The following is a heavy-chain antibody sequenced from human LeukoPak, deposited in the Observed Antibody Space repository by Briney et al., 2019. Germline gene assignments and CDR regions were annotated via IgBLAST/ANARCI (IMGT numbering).Heavy chain of an antibody. CDR2: IYYSGTT. J-gene: IGHJ4*02. V-gene: IGHV4-39*07. D-gene: IGHD2-15*01. CDR1: GDSISNSNYY. Sequence: SETLSLTCTVSGDSISNSNYYWGWIRQPPGKGLEWIGTIYYSGTTYYNPSLKSRVAISVDTSRNQFSLRLNSITAADTAVYYCARGYRLSVLAATLGYWGQGTLVTVSS. CDR3: ARGYRLSVLAATLGY.